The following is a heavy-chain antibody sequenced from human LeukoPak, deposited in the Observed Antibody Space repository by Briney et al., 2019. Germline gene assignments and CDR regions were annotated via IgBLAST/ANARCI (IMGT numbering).Heavy chain of an antibody. Sequence: SETLSPTCTVSGGSVSSGSYYYWSWTRQPPGKGLEWIGYIYYSGSTNYNPSLKSRVTISVDTSKNQFSLKLSSVTAADTAVYYCARDRVYSYLDVWGQGTTVTVSS. D-gene: IGHD5-18*01. CDR2: IYYSGST. CDR3: ARDRVYSYLDV. CDR1: GGSVSSGSYYY. V-gene: IGHV4-61*01. J-gene: IGHJ6*02.